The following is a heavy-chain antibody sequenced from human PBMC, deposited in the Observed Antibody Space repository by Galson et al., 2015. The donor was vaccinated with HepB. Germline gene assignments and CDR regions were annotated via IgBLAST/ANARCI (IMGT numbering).Heavy chain of an antibody. D-gene: IGHD2-2*01. CDR1: GGSFSSFA. CDR3: ARDKVPRGLQPSGYYYAMDV. V-gene: IGHV1-69*13. J-gene: IGHJ6*02. Sequence: SVKVSCKASGGSFSSFAISWVRQAPGQGLEWMGGIIPILGTANYAQKFQGRVTISADESTSTAYVELSSLRSKDTAVYYCARDKVPRGLQPSGYYYAMDVWGQGTSVTVSS. CDR2: IIPILGTA.